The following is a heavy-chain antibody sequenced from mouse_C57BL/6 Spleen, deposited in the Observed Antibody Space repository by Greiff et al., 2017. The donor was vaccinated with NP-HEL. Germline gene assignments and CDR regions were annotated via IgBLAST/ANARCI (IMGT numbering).Heavy chain of an antibody. J-gene: IGHJ3*01. V-gene: IGHV1-19*01. Sequence: EVQLQQSGPVLVKPGASVKMSCKASGYTFTDYYMNWVKQSHGKSLEWIGVINPYNGGTSYNQKFKGKATLTVDKSSSTAYMELNSLTSEDSAVYYCASGPTVVGAYWGQGTLVTVSA. D-gene: IGHD1-1*01. CDR2: INPYNGGT. CDR3: ASGPTVVGAY. CDR1: GYTFTDYY.